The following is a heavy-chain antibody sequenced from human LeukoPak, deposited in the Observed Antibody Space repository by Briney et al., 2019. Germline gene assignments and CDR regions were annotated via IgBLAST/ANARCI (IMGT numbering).Heavy chain of an antibody. CDR3: VRDKHDSHGYFDTFDV. CDR2: VYYSGST. V-gene: IGHV4-39*07. J-gene: IGHJ3*01. Sequence: SETLSLTCTVSGGSVGFTSYYWGWIRQPPGEGLEWIGSVYYSGSTYYNPSLESRVAISIDTAKNQFSLRLSSVTAADTAVYYCVRDKHDSHGYFDTFDVWGRGALVSVSS. CDR1: GGSVGFTSYY. D-gene: IGHD3-22*01.